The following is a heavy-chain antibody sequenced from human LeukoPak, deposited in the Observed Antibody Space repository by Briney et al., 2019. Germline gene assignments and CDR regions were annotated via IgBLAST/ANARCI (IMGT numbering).Heavy chain of an antibody. V-gene: IGHV3-74*01. CDR3: ARAAIVAPPY. CDR2: IKSDGSNI. D-gene: IGHD2-15*01. Sequence: GGSLRLSCAASGFTFSSYWMHWVRHPPGKGLWWVSRIKSDGSNIVYADSVKGRFTISRDNAKNTLYLQMNSLRAEDTAVYYCARAAIVAPPYWGQGTLVTVSS. J-gene: IGHJ4*02. CDR1: GFTFSSYW.